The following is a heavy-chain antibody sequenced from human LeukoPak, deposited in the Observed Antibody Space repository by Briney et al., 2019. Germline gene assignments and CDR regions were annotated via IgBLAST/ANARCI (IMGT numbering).Heavy chain of an antibody. CDR3: ARDLTTVVSGGFDY. V-gene: IGHV3-30*01. CDR2: MSYDGSNK. Sequence: PGGSLRLSCAASGFTFSSYAMHWVRQAPGKGLEWVAVMSYDGSNKYYADSVKGRFTISRDNSKNTLYLQMNSLRAEDTAVYYCARDLTTVVSGGFDYWGQGTLVTVSS. D-gene: IGHD4-23*01. J-gene: IGHJ4*02. CDR1: GFTFSSYA.